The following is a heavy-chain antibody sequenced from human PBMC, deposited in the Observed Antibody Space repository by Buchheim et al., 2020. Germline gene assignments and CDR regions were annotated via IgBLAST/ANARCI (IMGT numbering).Heavy chain of an antibody. CDR1: GGSISSYY. Sequence: QVQLQESGPGLVKPSETLSLTCTASGGSISSYYWSWIRQPPGRGLEWIGYIYYSGSTNYNPSLKSRVTISVDTSKNQFSLKLSSVTAADTAVYYCARGRDYYDSSGYYFDYWGQGTL. J-gene: IGHJ4*02. D-gene: IGHD3-22*01. CDR3: ARGRDYYDSSGYYFDY. V-gene: IGHV4-59*01. CDR2: IYYSGST.